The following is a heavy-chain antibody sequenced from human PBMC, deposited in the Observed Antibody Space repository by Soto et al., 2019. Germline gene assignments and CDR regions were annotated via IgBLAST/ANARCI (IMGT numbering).Heavy chain of an antibody. D-gene: IGHD2-15*01. V-gene: IGHV1-69*02. J-gene: IGHJ3*02. CDR3: ASGYCSGGSCYRWDI. CDR1: GGTFSSYT. Sequence: ASVKVSCKASGGTFSSYTISWVRQAPGQGLEWMGRIIPILGIANYAQKFQGRVTITADKSTSTAYMELSSLRSEDTAVYYCASGYCSGGSCYRWDIWGQGTMVTVSS. CDR2: IIPILGIA.